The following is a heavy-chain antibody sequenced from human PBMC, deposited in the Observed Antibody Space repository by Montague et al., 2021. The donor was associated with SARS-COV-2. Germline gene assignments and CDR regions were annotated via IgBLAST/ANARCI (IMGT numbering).Heavy chain of an antibody. Sequence: SETLSLTCIVSGGSVRSSNDCWGWIRQPPGKGLEWIGSIFYSGSTNYNPSLKSRVTISVDTSKKQFSLKLSSVTAADTAVYYCARLGLGGYDILTGYYQSGMDVWGQGTTVTVSS. V-gene: IGHV4-61*05. CDR3: ARLGLGGYDILTGYYQSGMDV. CDR2: IFYSGST. J-gene: IGHJ6*02. D-gene: IGHD3-9*01. CDR1: GGSVRSSNDC.